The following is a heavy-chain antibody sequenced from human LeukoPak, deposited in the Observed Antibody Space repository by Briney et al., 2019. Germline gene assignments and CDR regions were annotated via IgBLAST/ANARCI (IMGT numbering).Heavy chain of an antibody. Sequence: ASVKVSCKASGYTFTSYGISWVRQAPGQGLEWMGWITAYSGNTNYAQKLQGRVTMTTDTSTSTAYMEPRSLRSDDTAVYYCARDRKYYYDSSGYNWFDPWGQGTLVTVSS. CDR1: GYTFTSYG. CDR2: ITAYSGNT. CDR3: ARDRKYYYDSSGYNWFDP. J-gene: IGHJ5*02. V-gene: IGHV1-18*01. D-gene: IGHD3-22*01.